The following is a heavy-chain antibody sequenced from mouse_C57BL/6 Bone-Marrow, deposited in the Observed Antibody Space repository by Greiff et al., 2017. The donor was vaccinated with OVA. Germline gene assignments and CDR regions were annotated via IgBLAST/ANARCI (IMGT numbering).Heavy chain of an antibody. CDR3: ARYAYYFDY. V-gene: IGHV1-76*01. Sequence: QVQLQQSGAELVRPGASVKLSCKASGYTFTDYYINWVKQRPGQGLEWIARIYPGSGNTYYNEKFKGKATLTAEKSSSTAYMQLSSLTSEDSAVYCCARYAYYFDYWGQGTTLTVSS. CDR2: IYPGSGNT. CDR1: GYTFTDYY. J-gene: IGHJ2*01.